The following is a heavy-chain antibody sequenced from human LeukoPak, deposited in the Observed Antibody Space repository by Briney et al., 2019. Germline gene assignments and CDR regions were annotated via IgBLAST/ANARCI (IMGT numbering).Heavy chain of an antibody. V-gene: IGHV1-69-2*01. Sequence: ASVKASCKVSGYTFTDYYMHWVQQAPGKGLEWMGLVDPEDGETIYAEKFQGRVTITADTSTDTAYMELSSLRSEDTAVYYCARDIVEMATNAISGDLHWFDPWGQGTLVTVSS. CDR1: GYTFTDYY. J-gene: IGHJ5*02. D-gene: IGHD5-24*01. CDR2: VDPEDGET. CDR3: ARDIVEMATNAISGDLHWFDP.